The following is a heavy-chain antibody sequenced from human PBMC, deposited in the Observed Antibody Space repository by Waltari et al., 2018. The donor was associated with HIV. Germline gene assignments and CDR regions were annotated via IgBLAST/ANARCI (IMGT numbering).Heavy chain of an antibody. J-gene: IGHJ5*02. CDR3: ARDTGYCSFGSCSYNWLDP. CDR1: GFTFSSCA. Sequence: QVHLVESGGGVVQPGRSLSLSCAPSGFTFSSCAIHWLRQAPGKGLEWVALISYDGSNKYYADSVKGRFTISRDNSKNTLYLQMNSLRAEDTSVYYCARDTGYCSFGSCSYNWLDPWGQGTLVSVSS. V-gene: IGHV3-30*01. D-gene: IGHD2-15*01. CDR2: ISYDGSNK.